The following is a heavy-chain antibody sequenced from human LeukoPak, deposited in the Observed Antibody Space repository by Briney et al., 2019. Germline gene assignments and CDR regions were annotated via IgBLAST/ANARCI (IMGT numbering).Heavy chain of an antibody. V-gene: IGHV3-23*01. CDR3: AKNPYSSSYAFGFDP. CDR1: GFTFSSYA. Sequence: QSGGSLRLSCAASGFTFSSYAMSWVRQAPGKGLEWVSAISGSGGSTYYADSVKGRFTISRDNSKNTLYLQMNSLRAEDTAVYYCAKNPYSSSYAFGFDPWGQGTLVTVSS. D-gene: IGHD6-13*01. J-gene: IGHJ5*02. CDR2: ISGSGGST.